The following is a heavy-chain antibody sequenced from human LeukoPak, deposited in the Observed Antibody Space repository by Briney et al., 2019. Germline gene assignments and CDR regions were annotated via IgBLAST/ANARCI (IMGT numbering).Heavy chain of an antibody. CDR3: ARVRWLGDYGMDV. J-gene: IGHJ6*02. V-gene: IGHV3-23*01. D-gene: IGHD4-23*01. CDR2: ISGSGGST. Sequence: GGSLRLSCAASGFTFSSYAMSWVRQAPGKGLEWVSAISGSGGSTYYADSVKGRFTISRDNAKNSLYLQMNSLRAEDTAVYYCARVRWLGDYGMDVWGQGTTVTVSS. CDR1: GFTFSSYA.